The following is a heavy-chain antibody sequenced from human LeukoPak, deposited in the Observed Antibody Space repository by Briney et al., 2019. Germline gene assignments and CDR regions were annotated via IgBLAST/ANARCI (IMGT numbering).Heavy chain of an antibody. CDR2: FTASGAGS. Sequence: GGSLRLSCGASGFTFNSYAMSWVRQAPGKGLEWVSSFTASGAGSYYADPVRGRFTVSRDNSKNTVYLQMNSLRAEDTAVYYCAKGRVAGNGWTFNDFWGQGTLVTVSS. CDR1: GFTFNSYA. CDR3: AKGRVAGNGWTFNDF. V-gene: IGHV3-23*01. J-gene: IGHJ4*02. D-gene: IGHD6-19*01.